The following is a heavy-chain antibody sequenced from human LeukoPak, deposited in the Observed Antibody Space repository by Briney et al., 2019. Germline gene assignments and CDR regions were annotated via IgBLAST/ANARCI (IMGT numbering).Heavy chain of an antibody. CDR3: TTDPEIAVADKTDY. V-gene: IGHV3-15*01. J-gene: IGHJ4*02. CDR2: IKSKTDGGTT. CDR1: GFTFSNAW. D-gene: IGHD6-19*01. Sequence: AGGSLRLSCAASGFTFSNAWMSWVRQAPGKGREWVGRIKSKTDGGTTDYAAPVKGRFTISRDDSKNTLYLQMNSLKTEDTAVYYCTTDPEIAVADKTDYWGQGTLVTVSS.